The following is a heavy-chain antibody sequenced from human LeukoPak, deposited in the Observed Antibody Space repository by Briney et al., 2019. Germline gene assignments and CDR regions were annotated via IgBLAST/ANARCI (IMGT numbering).Heavy chain of an antibody. J-gene: IGHJ5*02. CDR2: IYSGGGT. CDR1: GFTVTSNY. CDR3: ARGNFGYHSSWSFDP. D-gene: IGHD6-13*01. V-gene: IGHV3-66*01. Sequence: PGGSLRLSCAASGFTVTSNYMTWVCQAPGKGLEWVSVIYSGGGTNYADSVKGRFTISRDNSKNTLYLQMTSLRAEDTALYYCARGNFGYHSSWSFDPWGQGTLVTVSS.